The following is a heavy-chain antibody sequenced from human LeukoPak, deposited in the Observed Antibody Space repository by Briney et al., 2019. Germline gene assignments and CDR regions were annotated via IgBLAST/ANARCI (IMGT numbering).Heavy chain of an antibody. CDR1: GFTFSSYA. CDR2: ISGSGGST. J-gene: IGHJ6*02. V-gene: IGHV3-23*01. D-gene: IGHD2-8*01. Sequence: GGSLRLSCAASGFTFSSYAMSWVRQAPGKGLEWVSAISGSGGSTYYADSVKGRFTISRDNSKNTLYLQMNSLRAEDTAVYYCAKDVWNYYYYGMDVWGQGTTVTVSS. CDR3: AKDVWNYYYYGMDV.